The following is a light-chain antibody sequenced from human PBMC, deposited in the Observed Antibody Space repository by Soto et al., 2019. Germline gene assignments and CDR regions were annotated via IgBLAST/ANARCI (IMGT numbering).Light chain of an antibody. CDR2: GAS. J-gene: IGKJ1*01. CDR3: QQYRT. Sequence: EIVLTQSPGTLSLPPGERATLSCRASQSVSSTYLAWYQQKPGQAPRLLIYGASSRATGIPDRFSGSGSGTDFTLTISRLEPEDFAVYYCQQYRTFGQGTKVDIK. V-gene: IGKV3-20*01. CDR1: QSVSSTY.